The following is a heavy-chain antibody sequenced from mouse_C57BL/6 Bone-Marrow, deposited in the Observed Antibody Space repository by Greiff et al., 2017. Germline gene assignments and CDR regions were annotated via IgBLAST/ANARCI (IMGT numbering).Heavy chain of an antibody. V-gene: IGHV5-4*01. J-gene: IGHJ3*01. CDR3: AKERAPIYYYGSSPFAY. CDR1: GFTFSSYA. D-gene: IGHD1-1*01. CDR2: ISDGGSYT. Sequence: EVMLVESGGGLVKPGGSLKLSCAASGFTFSSYAMSWVRQTPEKRLEWVATISDGGSYTYYPDNVKGRFTISRDNAKNNLYLQMSHLKSEDTAMYYCAKERAPIYYYGSSPFAYWGQGTLVTVSA.